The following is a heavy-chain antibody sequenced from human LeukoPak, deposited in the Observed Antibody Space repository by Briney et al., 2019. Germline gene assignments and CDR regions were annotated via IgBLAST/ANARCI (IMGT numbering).Heavy chain of an antibody. V-gene: IGHV1-18*01. Sequence: GASVKVSCKASGYTFTSYGISWVRQAPGQGLEWMGWISAYNGNTNYAQKLQGRVTMTTDTSTSTAYMELRSLRSDDTAVYYCARDSDGMFYDFWSGYSPSGYWGQGTLVTVSS. D-gene: IGHD3-3*01. CDR1: GYTFTSYG. CDR2: ISAYNGNT. J-gene: IGHJ4*02. CDR3: ARDSDGMFYDFWSGYSPSGY.